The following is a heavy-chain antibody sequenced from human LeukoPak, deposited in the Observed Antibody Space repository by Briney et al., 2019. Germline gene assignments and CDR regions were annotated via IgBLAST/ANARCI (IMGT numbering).Heavy chain of an antibody. CDR2: INPNSGGT. V-gene: IGHV1-2*02. Sequence: ASVKVSCQASGYTFTGYYMHWVRQAPGQGLEWMGWINPNSGGTNYAQKFQGRVTMTKDTSINTAYMELSRLRSDDTAVYCCNVWELHIAFDIWGPGTMVTVSS. D-gene: IGHD1-26*01. CDR1: GYTFTGYY. J-gene: IGHJ3*02. CDR3: NVWELHIAFDI.